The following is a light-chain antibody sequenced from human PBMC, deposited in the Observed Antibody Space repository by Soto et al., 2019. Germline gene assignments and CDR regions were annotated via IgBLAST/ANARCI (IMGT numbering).Light chain of an antibody. J-gene: IGKJ1*01. CDR3: QQRGNWPLT. CDR2: DAS. Sequence: EIVLTQSPATLSLSPGERATLSCRASQSVSSYFAWYQQNPGQAPRLLIYDASNRATGIPVRFSGSGSGTDFTLSISSLEPEDFAVYYCQQRGNWPLTFGQGTKV. CDR1: QSVSSY. V-gene: IGKV3-11*01.